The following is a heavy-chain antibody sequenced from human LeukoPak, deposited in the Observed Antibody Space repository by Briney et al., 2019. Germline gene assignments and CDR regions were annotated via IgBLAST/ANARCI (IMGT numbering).Heavy chain of an antibody. CDR2: IYSGGST. CDR1: GFTVSRNY. V-gene: IGHV3-53*01. J-gene: IGHJ4*02. D-gene: IGHD3-22*01. Sequence: GGSLRLSCAASGFTVSRNYMSWVRQAPGKGLERVSVIYSGGSTYHADSVKGRFTISRDNSKNTLYLQMNSLRAEDTAVYYCARDDNNSGYYYAWGQGTLVTVSS. CDR3: ARDDNNSGYYYA.